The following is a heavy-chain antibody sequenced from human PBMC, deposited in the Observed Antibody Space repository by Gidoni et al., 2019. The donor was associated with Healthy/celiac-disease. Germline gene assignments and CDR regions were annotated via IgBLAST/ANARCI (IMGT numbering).Heavy chain of an antibody. D-gene: IGHD4-4*01. J-gene: IGHJ6*02. CDR1: GGTFSSYA. CDR3: AAQESTVTHLGYYYGMDV. CDR2: IIPIFGTA. V-gene: IGHV1-69*01. Sequence: QVQLVQSGAEVKKPGSSVKVSCKASGGTFSSYAISWVRQAPGQGLEWMGGIIPIFGTANYAQKFQGRVTITADESTSTAYMELSSLRSEDTAVYYCAAQESTVTHLGYYYGMDVWGQGTTVTVSS.